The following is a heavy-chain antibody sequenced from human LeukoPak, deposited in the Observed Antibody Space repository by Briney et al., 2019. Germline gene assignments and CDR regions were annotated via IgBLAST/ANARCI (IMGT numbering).Heavy chain of an antibody. J-gene: IGHJ3*02. CDR1: GYTFTSYG. V-gene: IGHV1-69*06. Sequence: ASVKVSCKASGYTFTSYGISWVRQAPGQGLEWMGGIIPIFGTANYAQKFQGRVTITADKSTSTAYMELSSLRSEDTAVYYCATVMTTVVTNAFDIWGQGTMVTVSS. D-gene: IGHD4-23*01. CDR3: ATVMTTVVTNAFDI. CDR2: IIPIFGTA.